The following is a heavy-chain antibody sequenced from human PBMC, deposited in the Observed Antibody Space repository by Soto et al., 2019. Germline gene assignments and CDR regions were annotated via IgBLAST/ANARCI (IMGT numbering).Heavy chain of an antibody. V-gene: IGHV3-30*02. D-gene: IGHD3-10*02. J-gene: IGHJ4*02. CDR3: TIVRVADSALDH. Sequence: PWGSLRLPCVGSGFIFSNNGMHWVRQTPGKGLEWVAFMSYDGSDTFYADSVKGRFTISRDNSKNTLFLHMSNLRAEDTAMYYCTIVRVADSALDHWGQGTLVTVSS. CDR2: MSYDGSDT. CDR1: GFIFSNNG.